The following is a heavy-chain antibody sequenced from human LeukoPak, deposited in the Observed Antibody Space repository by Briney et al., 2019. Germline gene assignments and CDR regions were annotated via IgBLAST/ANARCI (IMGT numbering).Heavy chain of an antibody. J-gene: IGHJ3*02. Sequence: SETLSLTCAVSGGSISSGGYSWSWIRQPPGKGLEWIGYIYHSGSTYYNPSLKSRVTISVDRSKNQFSLKLSSVTAADTAVYYCAGTYYYGSGSDAFDIWGQGTMVTVSS. CDR2: IYHSGST. CDR3: AGTYYYGSGSDAFDI. D-gene: IGHD3-10*01. CDR1: GGSISSGGYS. V-gene: IGHV4-30-2*01.